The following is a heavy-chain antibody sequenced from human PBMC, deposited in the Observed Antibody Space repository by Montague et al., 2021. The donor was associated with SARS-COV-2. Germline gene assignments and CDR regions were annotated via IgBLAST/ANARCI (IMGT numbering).Heavy chain of an antibody. CDR3: ARAYYDGISGRLDQ. D-gene: IGHD3-22*01. J-gene: IGHJ4*02. CDR2: ISHDGFEE. V-gene: IGHV3-30*04. Sequence: SLRLSCAVSGFTFSAFAMIWVRQPPGKGLESVALISHDGFEEHCAASMKGRFTISRDNSQNTLFLQMNRLRPEDTAMYYCARAYYDGISGRLDQWGQGTLVTVSS. CDR1: GFTFSAFA.